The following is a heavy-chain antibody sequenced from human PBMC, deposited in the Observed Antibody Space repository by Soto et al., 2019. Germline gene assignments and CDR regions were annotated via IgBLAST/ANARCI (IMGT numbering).Heavy chain of an antibody. CDR2: IYYSGST. D-gene: IGHD6-6*01. CDR3: ARKRPDGASLNP. Sequence: QVQLQESRPALVKPSQTLSLTGTVSCDSISSGDYYWSWILQPPGKGLEWIGYIYYSGSTYYNPSLKSRVTITGHPATNKFSLNLSSATAADTAVYDCARKRPDGASLNPWGQGTLGTVSS. J-gene: IGHJ5*02. V-gene: IGHV4-30-4*01. CDR1: CDSISSGDYY.